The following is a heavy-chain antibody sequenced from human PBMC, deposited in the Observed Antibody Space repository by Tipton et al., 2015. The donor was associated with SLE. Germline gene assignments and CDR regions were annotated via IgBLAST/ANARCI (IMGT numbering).Heavy chain of an antibody. CDR2: INPNSGGT. D-gene: IGHD6-6*01. CDR3: ARALAARNAFDI. V-gene: IGHV1-2*02. Sequence: QSEAEVKKPGASMKVSCKASGYTFTGSYIHWVRQAPGQGLEWMGWINPNSGGTDYAQKFQGRVTMTRDTSISTVYMELSSLRSEDTAVYYCARALAARNAFDIWGQGTMVTVSS. CDR1: GYTFTGSY. J-gene: IGHJ3*02.